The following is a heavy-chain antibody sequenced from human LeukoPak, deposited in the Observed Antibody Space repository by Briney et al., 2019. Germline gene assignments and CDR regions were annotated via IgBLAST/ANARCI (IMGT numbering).Heavy chain of an antibody. CDR2: ISGSGGST. D-gene: IGHD3-3*01. CDR3: AKAAAITVFGVVIVNFDY. V-gene: IGHV3-23*01. Sequence: PGASLRLSCAASGFTFSSYAMSWVRQAPGKGLEWVSAISGSGGSTYYADSVKGRFTISRDNSKNTLYLQMNSLRAEGTAVYYCAKAAAITVFGVVIVNFDYWGQGTLVTVSS. J-gene: IGHJ4*02. CDR1: GFTFSSYA.